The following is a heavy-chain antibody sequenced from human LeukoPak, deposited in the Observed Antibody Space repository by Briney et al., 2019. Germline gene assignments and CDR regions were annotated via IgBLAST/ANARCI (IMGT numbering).Heavy chain of an antibody. Sequence: SETLSLTCTVSCGSISSYHWSWIRQPPGKGLEWIGYIYYSGSTNYNPSLKSRVTISVDTSKNQFSLKLSSVTAADTAVYYCARASSYSSGYYFDYWGQGTLVTVSS. CDR1: CGSISSYH. V-gene: IGHV4-59*01. CDR3: ARASSYSSGYYFDY. CDR2: IYYSGST. D-gene: IGHD3-22*01. J-gene: IGHJ4*02.